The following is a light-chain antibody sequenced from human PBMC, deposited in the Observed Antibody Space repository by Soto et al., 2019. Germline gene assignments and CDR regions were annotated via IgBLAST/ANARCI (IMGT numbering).Light chain of an antibody. J-gene: IGKJ3*01. CDR3: QQANSFPRT. Sequence: DIQMTQSPASLSASVGDRVTIPCRASQSIGRNLNWYQQKPGKAPTLLIYAASSLQSGVPSRFSGSGSGTDFTLTINNLQPEDFATYYCQQANSFPRTFGPGTKVDIK. V-gene: IGKV1-12*01. CDR2: AAS. CDR1: QSIGRN.